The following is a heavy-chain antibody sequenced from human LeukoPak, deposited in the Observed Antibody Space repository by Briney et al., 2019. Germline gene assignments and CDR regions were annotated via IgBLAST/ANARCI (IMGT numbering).Heavy chain of an antibody. J-gene: IGHJ5*02. CDR1: GGSISSSSYY. CDR2: IYYSGST. Sequence: SETLSLTCTVSGGSISSSSYYWGWIRQPPGKGLEWIGSIYYSGSTYYNPSLKSRVTISVDTSKNQFCLKPSSVTAADTAIYYCARRGLVVAATWGQGTLVTVSS. V-gene: IGHV4-39*01. CDR3: ARRGLVVAAT. D-gene: IGHD2-15*01.